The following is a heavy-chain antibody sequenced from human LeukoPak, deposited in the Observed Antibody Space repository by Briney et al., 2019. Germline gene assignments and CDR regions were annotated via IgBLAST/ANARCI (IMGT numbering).Heavy chain of an antibody. D-gene: IGHD4-17*01. CDR2: IHPGGGNT. J-gene: IGHJ3*02. CDR1: GYTFTNFY. CDR3: ARDDYGDRVPEGGAFDI. Sequence: GASVKVSCKASGYTFTNFYIHWVRQAPGQGLEWMGIIHPGGGNTDYAQKFQGRVTMTRDMSTNTVYMELSSLRSEDTAVYYCARDDYGDRVPEGGAFDIWGQGTMVTVSS. V-gene: IGHV1-46*01.